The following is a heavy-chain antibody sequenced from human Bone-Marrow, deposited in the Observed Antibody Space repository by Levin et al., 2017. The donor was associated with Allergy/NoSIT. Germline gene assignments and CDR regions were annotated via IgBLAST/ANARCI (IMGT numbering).Heavy chain of an antibody. CDR1: GYSFTSYW. Sequence: GESLKISCKGSGYSFTSYWIGWVRQMPGKGLEWMGIIYPGDSDTRYSPSFQGQVTISADNSISTAYLQWSTLKASDTAMYYCARRTPVAGTAPFDLWGQGTLVNVSS. CDR3: ARRTPVAGTAPFDL. V-gene: IGHV5-51*01. D-gene: IGHD6-19*01. CDR2: IYPGDSDT. J-gene: IGHJ4*02.